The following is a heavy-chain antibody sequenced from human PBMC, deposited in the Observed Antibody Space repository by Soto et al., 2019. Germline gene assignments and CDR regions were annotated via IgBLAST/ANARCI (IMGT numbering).Heavy chain of an antibody. CDR1: GFPFGNSW. V-gene: IGHV3-74*01. CDR3: EPAEVDY. CDR2: MNIDGSST. Sequence: GGSLRLSCAASGFPFGNSWMHWVRQSPGEGLEWVSRMNIDGSSTNYADSVKGRFTVSRDNAKNTLYLQMNSLRAEDTAVYYCEPAEVDYWGPGTLVTVYS. J-gene: IGHJ4*02.